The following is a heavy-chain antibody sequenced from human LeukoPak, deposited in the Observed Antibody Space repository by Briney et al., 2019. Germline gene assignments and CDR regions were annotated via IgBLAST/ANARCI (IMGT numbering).Heavy chain of an antibody. J-gene: IGHJ6*03. Sequence: SVKVSCKASGGTFSSYAISWVRQAPGQGLEWMGGIIPIFGTANYAQKFQGRVTITADESTSTAYMELSSLRSEDTAVYYCASLRYYYYYYMDVWGKGTTVTVSS. CDR1: GGTFSSYA. CDR3: ASLRYYYYYYMDV. CDR2: IIPIFGTA. V-gene: IGHV1-69*13.